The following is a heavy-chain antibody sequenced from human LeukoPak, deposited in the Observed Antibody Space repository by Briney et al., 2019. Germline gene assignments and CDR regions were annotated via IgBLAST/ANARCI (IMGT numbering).Heavy chain of an antibody. J-gene: IGHJ4*02. D-gene: IGHD3-3*01. CDR3: ARNGGITIFGVVPYFDY. CDR1: GGTFSSYA. Sequence: ASVKVSCKASGGTFSSYAISWVRQAPGQGLEWMGGIIPIFGTANYAQKFQGRVTITTDESTSTAYMELSSLRSEDTAVYYCARNGGITIFGVVPYFDYWGPGTLVTVSS. V-gene: IGHV1-69*05. CDR2: IIPIFGTA.